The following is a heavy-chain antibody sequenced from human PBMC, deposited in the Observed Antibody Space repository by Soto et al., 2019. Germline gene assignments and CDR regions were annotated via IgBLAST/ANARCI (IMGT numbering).Heavy chain of an antibody. J-gene: IGHJ4*02. Sequence: PGGSLRLSCAASGFTFSSYAMHWVRQAPGKGLEYVSAISSNGGSIYYGNSVKGRFTISRDNSKNTAYLQMSSLRPEDTAVYYCVKGEYYYDGSAYYPFDYWGQGRMVTVSS. CDR3: VKGEYYYDGSAYYPFDY. CDR2: ISSNGGSI. CDR1: GFTFSSYA. V-gene: IGHV3-64*01. D-gene: IGHD3-22*01.